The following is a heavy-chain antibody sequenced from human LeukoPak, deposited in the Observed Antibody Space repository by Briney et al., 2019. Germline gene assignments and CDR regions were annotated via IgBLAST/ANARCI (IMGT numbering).Heavy chain of an antibody. D-gene: IGHD1-26*01. J-gene: IGHJ4*02. CDR2: IYYTGST. CDR3: ARGRGIVGATYFDY. Sequence: SETLSLTCTVSGGSISSSYWSWIRQPPGKGLEWIGYIYYTGSTTYNPSLKSRVTISVDTSKNQFFLKLSSVTAADTAVYYCARGRGIVGATYFDYWGQGTLVTVSS. CDR1: GGSISSSY. V-gene: IGHV4-59*12.